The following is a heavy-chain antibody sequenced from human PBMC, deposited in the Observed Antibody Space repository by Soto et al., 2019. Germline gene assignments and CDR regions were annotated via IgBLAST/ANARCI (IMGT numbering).Heavy chain of an antibody. D-gene: IGHD3-3*01. CDR2: ISYDGINK. J-gene: IGHJ6*02. Sequence: QVQLVESGGGVVQPGRSLRLSCAASGFTFSSYAMHWVRQAPGKGLEWVAVISYDGINKYYADSVKGRFTISRDNSKNTLYLQMNSLRAEDTAVYYCARDLLGIMGFGVGLYYYYGMDVWGQGTTVTVSS. V-gene: IGHV3-30-3*01. CDR3: ARDLLGIMGFGVGLYYYYGMDV. CDR1: GFTFSSYA.